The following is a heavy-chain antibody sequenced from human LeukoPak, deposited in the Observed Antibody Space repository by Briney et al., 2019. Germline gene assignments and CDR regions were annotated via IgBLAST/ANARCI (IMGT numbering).Heavy chain of an antibody. CDR3: AKASSALHHFDS. D-gene: IGHD6-19*01. CDR2: TTGSGGAK. CDR1: GSTVSSYA. V-gene: IGHV3-23*01. Sequence: PGRCLRLSRAVSGSTVSSYATGSVRQAPGKGLEWVSVTTGSGGAKSHADSVKGRFTIPRDNSKNIVYLQISSLRAADTAVYYCAKASSALHHFDSWGQGALVTVSS. J-gene: IGHJ4*02.